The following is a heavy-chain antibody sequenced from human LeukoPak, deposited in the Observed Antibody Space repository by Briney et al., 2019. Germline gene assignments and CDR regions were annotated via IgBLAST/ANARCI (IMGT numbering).Heavy chain of an antibody. CDR3: ARDYGDYAGGVFDY. V-gene: IGHV4-34*01. J-gene: IGHJ4*02. Sequence: PSETLCLTCAVYGGSFSGYYWSWIRQPPGKGLEWIGEINHSGSTNYNPSLKSRVTISVDTSKNQFSLKLSSVTAADTAVYYCARDYGDYAGGVFDYWGQGTLVTVSS. D-gene: IGHD4-17*01. CDR2: INHSGST. CDR1: GGSFSGYY.